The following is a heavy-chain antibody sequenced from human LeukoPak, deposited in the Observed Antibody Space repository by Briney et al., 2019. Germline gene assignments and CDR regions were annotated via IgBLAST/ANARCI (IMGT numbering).Heavy chain of an antibody. V-gene: IGHV4-59*08. CDR3: ARRSAGWFDP. Sequence: SETMSLTCTVSGGSISSYYWSWIRQPPGKGLEWIGYMDYSGSTNYNPSLKSRVTISVDTSKNQFSLKLSPVTAADTAVYYCARRSAGWFDPWGQGTLVTVSS. CDR2: MDYSGST. CDR1: GGSISSYY. D-gene: IGHD6-19*01. J-gene: IGHJ5*02.